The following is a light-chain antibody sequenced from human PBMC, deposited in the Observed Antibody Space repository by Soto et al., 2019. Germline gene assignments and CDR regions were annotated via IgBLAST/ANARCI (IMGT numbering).Light chain of an antibody. Sequence: IMWKQSPATLSVSKRERAILSCRASQSVSSNLAWYQQKPGQAPRLLIYDASTRATGIPDRFSGSGSGTDFTLTISRLEPEDFAVYYCQQYGSSPEWTFGQGSNVDIK. V-gene: IGKV3-20*01. CDR1: QSVSSN. CDR3: QQYGSSPEWT. J-gene: IGKJ1*01. CDR2: DAS.